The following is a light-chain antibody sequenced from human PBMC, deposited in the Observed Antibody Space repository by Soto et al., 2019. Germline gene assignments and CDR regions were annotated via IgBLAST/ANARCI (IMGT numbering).Light chain of an antibody. CDR1: QSISSSF. Sequence: EIVLTQSPGILSLSPGERASLSCGASQSISSSFLAWYQHKPGQAPRLLIYDASLRATGVPNRFSGSGSGTDFTLTITRLEPDDSAVYYCQQHGISHITFGQGTRLEIK. CDR2: DAS. CDR3: QQHGISHIT. V-gene: IGKV3-20*01. J-gene: IGKJ5*01.